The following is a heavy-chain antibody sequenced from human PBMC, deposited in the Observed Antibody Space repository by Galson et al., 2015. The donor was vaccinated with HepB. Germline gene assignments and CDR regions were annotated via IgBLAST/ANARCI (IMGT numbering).Heavy chain of an antibody. CDR3: AKDRPDDYGDYYYYGMDV. D-gene: IGHD4-17*01. J-gene: IGHJ6*02. V-gene: IGHV3-33*06. CDR2: IWYDGSNK. Sequence: SLRLSCAASGFTFSSYGMHWVRQAPGKGLEWVAVIWYDGSNKYYADSVKGRFTISRDNSKNTLYLQMNSLRAEDTAVYYCAKDRPDDYGDYYYYGMDVWGQGTTVTVSS. CDR1: GFTFSSYG.